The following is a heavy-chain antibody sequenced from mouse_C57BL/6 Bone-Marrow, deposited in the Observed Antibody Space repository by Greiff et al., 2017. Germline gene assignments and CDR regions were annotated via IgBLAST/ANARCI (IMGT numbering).Heavy chain of an antibody. CDR3: TRATDY. CDR1: GYTFTDYE. D-gene: IGHD1-2*01. V-gene: IGHV1-15*01. CDR2: IDPETGGT. Sequence: QVHVQQSGAELVRPGASVTLSCKASGYTFTDYEMHWVKQTPVHGLEWIGAIDPETGGTAYNQKFKGKAILTADKSSSTAYMELRSLTSEDSAVYYCTRATDYWGQGTTLTVSS. J-gene: IGHJ2*01.